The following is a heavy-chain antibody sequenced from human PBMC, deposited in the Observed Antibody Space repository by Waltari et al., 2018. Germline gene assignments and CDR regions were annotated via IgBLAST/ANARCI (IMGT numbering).Heavy chain of an antibody. CDR2: IYHSGST. V-gene: IGHV4-38-2*02. Sequence: QVQLQESGPGLVKPSETLSLTCTVSGYSISSGYYWGWIRQPPGKGLEWIGSIYHSGSTYYNPSLKSRVTISVDTSKNQFSLKLSSVTAADTAVYYCASRTVTTDPWYYYYYMDVWGKGTTVTVSS. J-gene: IGHJ6*03. CDR3: ASRTVTTDPWYYYYYMDV. CDR1: GYSISSGYY. D-gene: IGHD4-17*01.